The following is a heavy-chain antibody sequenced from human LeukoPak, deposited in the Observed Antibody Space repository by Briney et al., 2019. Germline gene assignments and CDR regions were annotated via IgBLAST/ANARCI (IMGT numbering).Heavy chain of an antibody. D-gene: IGHD5-18*01. CDR2: IYSGGGA. CDR1: GFTVSLNY. Sequence: PGGSLRLSCAASGFTVSLNYMAWVRQAPGKGLEWVSVIYSGGGAFYADSVKGRFTISRHNSKNTLYLQMNSLRTEDTAVYFCARGPGGFSYGSFDYWGQGTLVTVSS. J-gene: IGHJ4*02. V-gene: IGHV3-53*04. CDR3: ARGPGGFSYGSFDY.